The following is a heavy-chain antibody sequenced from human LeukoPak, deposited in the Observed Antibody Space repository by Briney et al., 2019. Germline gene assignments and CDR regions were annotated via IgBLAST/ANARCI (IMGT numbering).Heavy chain of an antibody. CDR1: GFTLSIYS. J-gene: IGHJ4*02. D-gene: IGHD6-13*01. V-gene: IGHV3-48*04. CDR3: ASASSHRIAAGGDY. CDR2: ISSDSNVI. Sequence: TGGSLRLSCVASGFTLSIYSMNWVRQVPGKGLEWISYISSDSNVIYYADSVRGRFTISRDNAKNSLYLEMRSLRAEDTAVYYCASASSHRIAAGGDYWGQGTLVTVSS.